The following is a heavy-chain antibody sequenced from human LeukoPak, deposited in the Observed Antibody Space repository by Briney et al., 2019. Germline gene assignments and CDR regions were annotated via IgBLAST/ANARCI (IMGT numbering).Heavy chain of an antibody. CDR2: IIPIFGTA. CDR1: GGTFSSYA. J-gene: IGHJ4*02. V-gene: IGHV1-69*13. Sequence: SVKVSCKASGGTFSSYAISWVRQAPGQGLEWMGGIIPIFGTANYAQKFQGRVTITADESTSTAYMELSSLRSEDTAVYYCATRSQDIVATIFDYWGQGTLVTVSS. CDR3: ATRSQDIVATIFDY. D-gene: IGHD5-12*01.